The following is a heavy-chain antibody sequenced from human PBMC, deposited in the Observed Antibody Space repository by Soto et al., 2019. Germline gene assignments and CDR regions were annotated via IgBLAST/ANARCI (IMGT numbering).Heavy chain of an antibody. J-gene: IGHJ6*02. CDR2: IKQDGSEK. V-gene: IGHV3-7*01. Sequence: GGFLRLSCAASGFTFSSYWMSWVRQAPGKGLEWVANIKQDGSEKYYVDSVKVRCTISRDNAKNSLYLQMNSLRAEDTAVYYCARDEKEKSSSQLARYYYYGMDVWGQGTTVTVS. CDR3: ARDEKEKSSSQLARYYYYGMDV. D-gene: IGHD6-6*01. CDR1: GFTFSSYW.